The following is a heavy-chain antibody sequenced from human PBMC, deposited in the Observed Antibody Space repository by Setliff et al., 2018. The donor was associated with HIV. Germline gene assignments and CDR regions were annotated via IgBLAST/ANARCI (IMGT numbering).Heavy chain of an antibody. CDR2: VNHRGST. V-gene: IGHV4-34*01. D-gene: IGHD1-1*01. Sequence: SETLSLTCAVYGGSFNNYFWTWIRQPPGKGLEWIGEVNHRGSTNYSPSLKSRVTISVDTSKNQVSLKLNSITAADTAIYYCARVRDPNWNYDMDVWGQGTTVTVSS. J-gene: IGHJ6*03. CDR3: ARVRDPNWNYDMDV. CDR1: GGSFNNYF.